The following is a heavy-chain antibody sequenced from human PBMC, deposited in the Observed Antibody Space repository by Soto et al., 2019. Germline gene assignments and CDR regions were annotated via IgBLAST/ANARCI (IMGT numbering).Heavy chain of an antibody. V-gene: IGHV3-23*01. J-gene: IGHJ4*02. Sequence: GGSLRLSCAASGFTFSSYAMSWVRQAPGKGLEWVSAISGSGGSTYYADSVKGRFTISRDNSKNTLYLQMNSLRAEDMSLYYCAPPFSTVTTFDYWGQGTLVTVSS. CDR1: GFTFSSYA. D-gene: IGHD4-17*01. CDR2: ISGSGGST. CDR3: APPFSTVTTFDY.